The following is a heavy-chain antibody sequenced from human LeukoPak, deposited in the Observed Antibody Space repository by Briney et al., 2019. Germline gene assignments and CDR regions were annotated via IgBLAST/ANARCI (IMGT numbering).Heavy chain of an antibody. CDR2: IYYSGST. D-gene: IGHD5-18*01. CDR1: GGSISSSSYY. J-gene: IGHJ6*03. CDR3: ARHKFDGYSYGSRYYYYYMDV. V-gene: IGHV4-39*01. Sequence: SETLCLTCTVSGGSISSSSYYWGWIRQPPGKGLEWIGSIYYSGSTYYNPSLKSRVTISVDTSKNQFSLKLSSVTAADTAVYYCARHKFDGYSYGSRYYYYYMDVWGKGTTVTVSS.